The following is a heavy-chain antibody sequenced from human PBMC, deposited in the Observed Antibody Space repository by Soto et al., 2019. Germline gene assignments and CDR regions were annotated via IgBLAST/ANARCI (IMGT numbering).Heavy chain of an antibody. Sequence: SETLSLTCTVSGDSFSGGGYYWGWVRQRPGKGLEWIGCVYHSGGTHYNPSLNGRLTISVDKYKNQFYLRLTSVTAADTAVYYSARDNRITVNSVKGHYGTDVWGQGTTVTVSS. J-gene: IGHJ6*02. CDR3: ARDNRITVNSVKGHYGTDV. D-gene: IGHD1-20*01. V-gene: IGHV4-31*03. CDR2: VYHSGGT. CDR1: GDSFSGGGYY.